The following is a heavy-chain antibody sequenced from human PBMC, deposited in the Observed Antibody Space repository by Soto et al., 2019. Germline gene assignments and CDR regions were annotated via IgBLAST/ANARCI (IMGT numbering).Heavy chain of an antibody. J-gene: IGHJ6*02. Sequence: PGGSLRLSCAASGFDASVNFMTWVRQAPGKGLEWVSAINNAYSTFYADSVKGRFTISRDNSKNTVYLQVSSLRVEDTAMYYCVRENYYYGMDVWGQGTAVTV. CDR1: GFDASVNF. V-gene: IGHV3-66*01. CDR3: VRENYYYGMDV. CDR2: INNAYST.